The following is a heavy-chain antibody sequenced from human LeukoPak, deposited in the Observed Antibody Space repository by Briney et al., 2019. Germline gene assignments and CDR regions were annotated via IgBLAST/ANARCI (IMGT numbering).Heavy chain of an antibody. J-gene: IGHJ5*02. Sequence: GGSLRLFCAAPGFTFSSSGLHSVRQAPGKGREWVAVIWYDGSNKYYADSEKARFTISRANATNTLDRQMNSRRAENTAVYYCAKPYLGGGYDTLNWFDPWGQGTLVTVSS. V-gene: IGHV3-33*06. D-gene: IGHD3-22*01. CDR2: IWYDGSNK. CDR1: GFTFSSSG. CDR3: AKPYLGGGYDTLNWFDP.